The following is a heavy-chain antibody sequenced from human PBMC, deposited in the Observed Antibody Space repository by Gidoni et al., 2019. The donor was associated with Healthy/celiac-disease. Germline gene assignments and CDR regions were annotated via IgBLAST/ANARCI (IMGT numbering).Heavy chain of an antibody. D-gene: IGHD3-10*01. V-gene: IGHV3-21*01. CDR2: ISSSSSYI. CDR1: GFTFSSYS. J-gene: IGHJ4*02. CDR3: ARTMVQGVIFDY. Sequence: EVQLVESGGGLVKPGGSLRLSCAASGFTFSSYSMNWVRQAPGKGLEWVSSISSSSSYIYYADSVKGQFTISRDNAKNSLYLQMNSLRAEDTAVYYCARTMVQGVIFDYWGQGTLVTVSS.